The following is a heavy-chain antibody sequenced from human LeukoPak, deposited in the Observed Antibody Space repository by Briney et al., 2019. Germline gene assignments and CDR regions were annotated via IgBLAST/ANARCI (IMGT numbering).Heavy chain of an antibody. J-gene: IGHJ2*01. CDR3: ARSSRQNTGFFDL. CDR1: GGSFSGYY. D-gene: IGHD6-6*01. Sequence: PSETLSLTCAVYGGSFSGYYWSWIRQPPGKGLEWIGEINHSGSTKYNPSLKSRLTISVNTSENQFSLKLSSVTAADTAVYYCARSSRQNTGFFDLWGRGTLVTVSS. V-gene: IGHV4-34*01. CDR2: INHSGST.